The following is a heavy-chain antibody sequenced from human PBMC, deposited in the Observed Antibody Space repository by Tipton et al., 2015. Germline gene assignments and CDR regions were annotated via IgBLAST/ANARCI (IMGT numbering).Heavy chain of an antibody. D-gene: IGHD3-10*01. V-gene: IGHV1-46*04. Sequence: TSYAQKLQDRVTMTRDTSTSTVYMELSGLRSEDTAVYYCASLFPTNYYGSGHHYWGQGTLVTVSS. CDR3: ASLFPTNYYGSGHHY. CDR2: T. J-gene: IGHJ4*02.